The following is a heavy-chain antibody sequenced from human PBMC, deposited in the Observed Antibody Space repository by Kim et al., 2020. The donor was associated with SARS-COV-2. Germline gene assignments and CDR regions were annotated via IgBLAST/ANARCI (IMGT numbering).Heavy chain of an antibody. D-gene: IGHD4-17*01. CDR3: ARESTVSDAFDI. J-gene: IGHJ3*02. V-gene: IGHV1-69*04. Sequence: NYARKFQGRVTITADKSTSTAYMKRSSLRSEDTAVYYCARESTVSDAFDIWGQGTMVTVSS.